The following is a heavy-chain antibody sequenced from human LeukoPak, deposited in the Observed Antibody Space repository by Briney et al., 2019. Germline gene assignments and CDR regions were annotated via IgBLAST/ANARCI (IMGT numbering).Heavy chain of an antibody. J-gene: IGHJ5*02. Sequence: GESLKISCKGSGYMFTDYWIGWMRQMPGKGLEWMGIIYPDDSETRYSPSFQGQVTISADKSISTAFLQWSSLKASDAAIYYCARYGDNRFDPWGQGTLVTVSS. CDR1: GYMFTDYW. CDR2: IYPDDSET. D-gene: IGHD4-23*01. V-gene: IGHV5-51*01. CDR3: ARYGDNRFDP.